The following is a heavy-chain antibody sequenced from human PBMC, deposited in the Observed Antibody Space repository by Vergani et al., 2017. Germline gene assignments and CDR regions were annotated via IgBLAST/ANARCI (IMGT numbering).Heavy chain of an antibody. J-gene: IGHJ4*02. V-gene: IGHV1-69*17. Sequence: QVQLVQSGAEVKKPGSSVKLSCKASGGTFSSYAISWVRQAPGQGLEWMGGIIPIFGIANYAQQFQGRVTITADKSTSTAYMELSSLRSEATAVYYCARVMGVGATSYFDYWGQGTLVTVSS. D-gene: IGHD1-26*01. CDR2: IIPIFGIA. CDR3: ARVMGVGATSYFDY. CDR1: GGTFSSYA.